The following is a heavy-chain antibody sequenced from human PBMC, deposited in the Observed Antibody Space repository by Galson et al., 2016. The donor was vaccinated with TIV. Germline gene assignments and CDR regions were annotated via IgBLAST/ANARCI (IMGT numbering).Heavy chain of an antibody. V-gene: IGHV3-11*04. J-gene: IGHJ4*02. CDR3: ATIAVPGTRVY. D-gene: IGHD6-19*01. CDR2: ISGSGTTT. CDR1: GFTFSEYF. Sequence: SLRLSCAASGFTFSEYFMIWIRQTPRKGLEWVSHISGSGTTTYYADSMRGRLIISRDNAKSSLYLQMSSLRVEDMAVYYCATIAVPGTRVYWGQGAQVTVSS.